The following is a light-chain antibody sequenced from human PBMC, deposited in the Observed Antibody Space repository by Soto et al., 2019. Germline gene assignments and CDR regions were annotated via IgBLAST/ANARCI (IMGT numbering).Light chain of an antibody. CDR1: QSVSSSY. J-gene: IGKJ5*01. V-gene: IGKV3-15*01. Sequence: VLTQSPGTLSLSPGERATLSCRSSQSVSSSYLAWYQQKPGQAPRLLIYGASTRATGIPDRFSGSGSGTEFTLTISSLQSEDFAVYYCQQYNNWPLTFGGGTRLEIK. CDR3: QQYNNWPLT. CDR2: GAS.